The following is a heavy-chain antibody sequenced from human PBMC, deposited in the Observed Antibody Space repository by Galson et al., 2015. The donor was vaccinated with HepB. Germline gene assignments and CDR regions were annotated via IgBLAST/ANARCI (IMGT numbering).Heavy chain of an antibody. CDR3: ARLYVDTAMASMDV. V-gene: IGHV3-21*01. J-gene: IGHJ6*02. CDR1: GFTFSSYS. D-gene: IGHD5-18*01. CDR2: ISSSSSYI. Sequence: SLRLSCAASGFTFSSYSMNWVRQAPGKGLEWVSSISSSSSYIYYADSVKGRFTISRDNAKNSLYLQMNSLRGEDTAVYYCARLYVDTAMASMDVWGQGTTVTVSS.